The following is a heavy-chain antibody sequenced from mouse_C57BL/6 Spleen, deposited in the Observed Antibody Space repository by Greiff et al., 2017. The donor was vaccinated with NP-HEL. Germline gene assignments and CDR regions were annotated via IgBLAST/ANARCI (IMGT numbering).Heavy chain of an antibody. CDR1: GYTFTSYW. CDR2: IDPSDSYT. J-gene: IGHJ1*03. CDR3: ARGNYYGSSYWYFDV. D-gene: IGHD1-1*01. V-gene: IGHV1-69*01. Sequence: QVQLQQPGAELVMPGASVKLSCKASGYTFTSYWMHWVKQRPGQGLEWIGEIDPSDSYTNYNQKFKGKSTLTVDKSSSTAYMQLSSLTSADSAVYYGARGNYYGSSYWYFDVWGTGTTGTVSS.